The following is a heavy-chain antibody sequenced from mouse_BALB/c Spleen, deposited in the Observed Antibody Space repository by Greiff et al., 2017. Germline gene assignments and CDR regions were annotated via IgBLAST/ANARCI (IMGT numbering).Heavy chain of an antibody. CDR3: ARFYGNLNWFAY. CDR1: GYTFTSYT. Sequence: QVQLQQSGAELARPGASVKMSCKASGYTFTSYTMHWVKQRPGQGLEWIGYISPSSGYTNYNQKFKDKATLTADKSSSTAYMQLSSLTSEDSAVYYCARFYGNLNWFAYWGQGTLVTVSA. D-gene: IGHD2-1*01. V-gene: IGHV1-4*01. CDR2: ISPSSGYT. J-gene: IGHJ3*01.